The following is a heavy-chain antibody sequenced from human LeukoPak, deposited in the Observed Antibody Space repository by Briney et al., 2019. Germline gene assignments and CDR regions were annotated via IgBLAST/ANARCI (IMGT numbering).Heavy chain of an antibody. Sequence: PSETLSLTCAVSGGSISSSNWWSWVRQPPGKGLEWIGEIYHSGSTNYNPSLKSRVTISVDKSKNQFSLKLSSVTAADTAVYYCARGSYDSSGYYYGGGEYYFDYWGQGTLVTVSS. D-gene: IGHD3-22*01. J-gene: IGHJ4*02. V-gene: IGHV4-4*02. CDR1: GGSISSSNW. CDR3: ARGSYDSSGYYYGGGEYYFDY. CDR2: IYHSGST.